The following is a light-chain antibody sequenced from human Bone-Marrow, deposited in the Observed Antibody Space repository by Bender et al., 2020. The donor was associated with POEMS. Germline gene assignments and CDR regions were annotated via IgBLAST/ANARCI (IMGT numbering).Light chain of an antibody. CDR1: SSDVGTYIF. CDR2: EVS. Sequence: QSALTQPASVSGSPGQSITISCTGTSSDVGTYIFVSWYQQHPGKGPKLMIYEVSKWPSGVSNRFSGSKSGNTASLTISGLQAEDEADYYCCSYAGSRTWVFGGGTKLTVL. CDR3: CSYAGSRTWV. J-gene: IGLJ3*02. V-gene: IGLV2-23*02.